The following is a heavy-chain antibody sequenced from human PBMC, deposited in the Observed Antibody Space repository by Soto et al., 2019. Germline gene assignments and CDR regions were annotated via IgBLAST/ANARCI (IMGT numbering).Heavy chain of an antibody. D-gene: IGHD6-19*01. CDR3: ASTLAVAGHYYYYYGMDC. V-gene: IGHV1-69*01. Sequence: QVQLVQSGAEVKKPGSSVKVSCKASGGTFSSYAISWVRQAPGQGLEWMGGIIPIFGTANYAQTFQGRVTITADESKSTAYMDLSSLRSEDTAVYYCASTLAVAGHYYYYYGMDCWGQVTTVTFSS. CDR2: IIPIFGTA. J-gene: IGHJ6*02. CDR1: GGTFSSYA.